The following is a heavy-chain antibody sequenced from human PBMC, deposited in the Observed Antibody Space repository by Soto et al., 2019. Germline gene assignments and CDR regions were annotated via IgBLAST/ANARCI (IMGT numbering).Heavy chain of an antibody. D-gene: IGHD3-10*01. J-gene: IGHJ4*02. CDR1: GYDFTTYG. CDR2: ISAHNGNT. V-gene: IGHV1-18*01. CDR3: ARGRYGAY. Sequence: QVHLVQSGAEVKKSGASVKVSCKGSGYDFTTYGITWVRQAPGQGLEWMAWISAHNGNTDYAQKLQGRVTVTRNTSTSTAYMELRRLRSEYTAVYYFARGRYGAYWGQGALVTVSS.